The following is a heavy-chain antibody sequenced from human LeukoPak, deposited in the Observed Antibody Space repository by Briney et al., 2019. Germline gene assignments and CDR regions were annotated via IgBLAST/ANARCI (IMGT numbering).Heavy chain of an antibody. Sequence: GGSLRLSCAASGFIFSRYGLAWIRQAPGKGLEWVSGISGSGSSTDYADSVKGRFTVSRDNSKNTVDLQMNSLRAEDTAVYYCAKALDGSGSYYIPFDYWGPGNPGHRLL. CDR1: GFIFSRYG. D-gene: IGHD3-10*01. CDR2: ISGSGSST. CDR3: AKALDGSGSYYIPFDY. J-gene: IGHJ4*02. V-gene: IGHV3-23*01.